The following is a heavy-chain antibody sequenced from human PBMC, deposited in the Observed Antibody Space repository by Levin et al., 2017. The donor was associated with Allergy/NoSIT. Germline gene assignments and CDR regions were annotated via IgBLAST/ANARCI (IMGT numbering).Heavy chain of an antibody. CDR3: ARDLGAAADTAGWFDP. V-gene: IGHV3-33*01. J-gene: IGHJ5*02. Sequence: GESLKISCAASGLTFSSYGMHWVRQAPGKGLEWVAVIWYDGSNKYYADFVKGRFIISRDNSKNTLYLQMNSLRAEDTAVYYCARDLGAAADTAGWFDPWGQGTLVTVSS. D-gene: IGHD6-13*01. CDR2: IWYDGSNK. CDR1: GLTFSSYG.